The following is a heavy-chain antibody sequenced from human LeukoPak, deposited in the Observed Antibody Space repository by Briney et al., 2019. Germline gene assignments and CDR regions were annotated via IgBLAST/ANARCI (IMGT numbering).Heavy chain of an antibody. V-gene: IGHV4-61*05. D-gene: IGHD6-19*01. Sequence: PSETLSLTCTVSGGSISSSSYYWSWIRQPPGKGLEWIGYIYYSGSTNYNPSLKSRVTISVDTSKNQFSLKLSSVTAADTAVYYCARRGSGWYVDYWGQGTLVTVSS. J-gene: IGHJ4*02. CDR1: GGSISSSSYY. CDR2: IYYSGST. CDR3: ARRGSGWYVDY.